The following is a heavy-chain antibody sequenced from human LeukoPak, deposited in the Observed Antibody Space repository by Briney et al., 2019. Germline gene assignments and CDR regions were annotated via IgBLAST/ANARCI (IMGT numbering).Heavy chain of an antibody. Sequence: SVKVSCKASGGTFSSYAISWVRQASGQGLEWMGGIIPIFGTANYAQKFQGRVTITADESTSTAYKELSSLRSEDTAVYYCAHGGAYCGGDCYSDYWGQGTLVTVSS. CDR2: IIPIFGTA. CDR3: AHGGAYCGGDCYSDY. CDR1: GGTFSSYA. V-gene: IGHV1-69*13. D-gene: IGHD2-21*02. J-gene: IGHJ4*02.